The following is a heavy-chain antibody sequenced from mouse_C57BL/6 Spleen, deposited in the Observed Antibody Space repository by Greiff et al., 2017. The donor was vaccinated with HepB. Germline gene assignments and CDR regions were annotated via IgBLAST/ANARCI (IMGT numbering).Heavy chain of an antibody. Sequence: QVQLQQSGPELVKPGASVKISCKASGYAFSSSWMNWVKQRPGKGLEWIGRIYPGDGDTNYNGKFKGKATLTADKSSSTAYMQLSSLTSEDSAVYFWARGGTYYSNSAWFAYWGQGTLVTVSA. D-gene: IGHD2-5*01. CDR2: IYPGDGDT. J-gene: IGHJ3*01. CDR3: ARGGTYYSNSAWFAY. V-gene: IGHV1-82*01. CDR1: GYAFSSSW.